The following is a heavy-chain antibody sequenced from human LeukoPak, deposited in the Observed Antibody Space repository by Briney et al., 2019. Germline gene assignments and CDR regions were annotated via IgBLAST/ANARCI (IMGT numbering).Heavy chain of an antibody. CDR2: INPNSGGT. CDR1: GYTFTGYY. V-gene: IGHV1-2*02. D-gene: IGHD2-2*01. CDR3: ARGSTVPATIRRAFDI. J-gene: IGHJ3*02. Sequence: GASVKASCKASGYTFTGYYIHWLRQAPRQGLEWMGWINPNSGGTNYAQKFQGRVTMTRDTSISTAYIELSSLTSDDTAVYYCARGSTVPATIRRAFDIWGQGTMVTVSS.